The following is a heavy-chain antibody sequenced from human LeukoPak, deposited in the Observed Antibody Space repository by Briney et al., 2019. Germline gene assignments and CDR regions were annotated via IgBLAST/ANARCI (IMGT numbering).Heavy chain of an antibody. Sequence: TGGSLRLSCAASGFTFSSYSMNWVRQAPGKGLEWVSAISGSGGSTYYADSVKGRFTISRDNSKNTLYLQMNSLRAEDTAVYYCAKAYYYDSSGYTWGVDYWGQGTLVTVSS. J-gene: IGHJ4*02. V-gene: IGHV3-23*01. CDR3: AKAYYYDSSGYTWGVDY. CDR2: ISGSGGST. CDR1: GFTFSSYS. D-gene: IGHD3-22*01.